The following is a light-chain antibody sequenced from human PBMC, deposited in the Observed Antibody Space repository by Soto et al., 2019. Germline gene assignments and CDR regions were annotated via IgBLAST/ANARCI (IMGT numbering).Light chain of an antibody. CDR3: QQSYSTPLT. V-gene: IGKV1-39*01. J-gene: IGKJ4*01. Sequence: ITCRASQSISSYLNWYQQKPGKAPKLLIYAASSLQSGVPSRFSGSGSGTDFTLTISSLQPEDFATYYCQQSYSTPLTFGGGTKVDNK. CDR2: AAS. CDR1: QSISSY.